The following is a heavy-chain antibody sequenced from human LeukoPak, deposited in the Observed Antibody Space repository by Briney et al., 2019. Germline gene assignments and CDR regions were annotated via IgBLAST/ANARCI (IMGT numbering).Heavy chain of an antibody. J-gene: IGHJ3*01. CDR2: FYPDDSDT. CDR3: ATHRTPDWYGARDAFDF. V-gene: IGHV5-51*01. CDR1: GYNFRNYW. D-gene: IGHD3-10*01. Sequence: GESLKISCKGSGYNFRNYWIGWVRQMPGKGLEWMGIFYPDDSDTRYNPSFQGQVTISADRSTNTAYLEWSSLKASDTAMYCATHRTPDWYGARDAFDFWGQGTMVTVSS.